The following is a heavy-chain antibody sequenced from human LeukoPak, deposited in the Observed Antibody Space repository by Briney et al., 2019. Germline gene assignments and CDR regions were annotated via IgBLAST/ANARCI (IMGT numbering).Heavy chain of an antibody. V-gene: IGHV3-64*01. CDR2: ISSNGGST. D-gene: IGHD3-22*01. J-gene: IGHJ4*02. CDR1: GFTFSSYA. Sequence: PGGSLRLSCAASGFTFSSYAMHWVRQAPGKGLEYVSAISSNGGSTYYANSVKGRFTISRDNSKNTLYLQMGSLRAEDTAVYYCAREGRESSGYDYWGQGTLVTVSS. CDR3: AREGRESSGYDY.